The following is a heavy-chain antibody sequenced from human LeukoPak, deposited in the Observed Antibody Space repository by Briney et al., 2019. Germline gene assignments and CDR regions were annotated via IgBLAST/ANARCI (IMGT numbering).Heavy chain of an antibody. CDR1: GGTFSSYA. V-gene: IGHV1-69*05. CDR2: IIPIFGTA. J-gene: IGHJ5*02. Sequence: ASVKVSCKASGGTFSSYAISWVRQAPGQGLEWMGGIIPIFGTANYAQKFQGRVTITTDESTSTAYMELSSLRSEDTAVYYCARVVREPSRYYYEPYGWFDPWGQGTLVTVSS. CDR3: ARVVREPSRYYYEPYGWFDP. D-gene: IGHD3-22*01.